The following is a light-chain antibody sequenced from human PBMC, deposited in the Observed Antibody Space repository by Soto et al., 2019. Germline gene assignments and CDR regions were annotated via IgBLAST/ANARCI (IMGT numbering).Light chain of an antibody. Sequence: DIQMTQSPSSLSASVGDRVTIACRASQDVSRSVGWYQQKPGRAPNLLIYDASSLQSGVPSTFSGSGSGTEFTLTISSLQPGDFATYYCQQYNSYPWTVGQGTKVDI. V-gene: IGKV1-5*01. J-gene: IGKJ1*01. CDR2: DAS. CDR1: QDVSRS. CDR3: QQYNSYPWT.